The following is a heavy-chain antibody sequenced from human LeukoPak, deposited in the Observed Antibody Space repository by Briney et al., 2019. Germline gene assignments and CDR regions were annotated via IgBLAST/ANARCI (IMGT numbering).Heavy chain of an antibody. CDR1: GASFSGYY. J-gene: IGHJ5*01. CDR3: ARVPLFNWFDS. V-gene: IGHV3-11*01. Sequence: AETLSLICALYGASFSGYYSSWIRHAPGKGREWVSYISNSRRFINYADSVKGRFTIFRDNAKNSLYLQMSSLRAEDTALYYCARVPLFNWFDSGGQGTLVTVCS. D-gene: IGHD4/OR15-4a*01. CDR2: ISNSRRFI.